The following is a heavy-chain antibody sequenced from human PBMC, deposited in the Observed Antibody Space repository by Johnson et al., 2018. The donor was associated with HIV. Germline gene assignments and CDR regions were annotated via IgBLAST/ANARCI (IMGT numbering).Heavy chain of an antibody. CDR1: GFTFDDYA. V-gene: IGHV3-9*01. Sequence: VQLVESGGGLVQPGRSLRLSCAASGFTFDDYAMHWVRQAPGKGLEWVSGISWNSGSIGYADSVKGRFTISRDNAKNSLYLQMNSLRPEDTALYYCASPQGIAAHAFDIWGQGTMVTVSS. CDR3: ASPQGIAAHAFDI. CDR2: ISWNSGSI. D-gene: IGHD6-13*01. J-gene: IGHJ3*02.